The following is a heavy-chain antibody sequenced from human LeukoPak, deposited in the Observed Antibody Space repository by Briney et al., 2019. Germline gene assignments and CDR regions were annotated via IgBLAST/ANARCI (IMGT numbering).Heavy chain of an antibody. CDR3: ARVLSVSYCDS. D-gene: IGHD2/OR15-2a*01. V-gene: IGHV3-53*01. Sequence: GGSLRLSCAASGFTVSSNYMSWVRQAPGKGLEWVSVIYSGGTTYYADSVKGRFTISRDNSKNTLYLQMNSLRAEDTAVYYCARVLSVSYCDSWGQGTPVTVSS. CDR1: GFTVSSNY. J-gene: IGHJ4*02. CDR2: IYSGGTT.